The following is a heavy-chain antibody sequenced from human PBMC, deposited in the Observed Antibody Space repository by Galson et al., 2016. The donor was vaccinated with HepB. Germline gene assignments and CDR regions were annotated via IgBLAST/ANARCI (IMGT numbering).Heavy chain of an antibody. CDR2: IKEDGREQ. CDR1: GFTFRRFW. V-gene: IGHV3-7*03. CDR3: AKSVLEYDILTGYYRRGADY. J-gene: IGHJ4*02. D-gene: IGHD3-9*01. Sequence: SLRLSCAASGFTFRRFWMTWVRQAPGKGLEWVANIKEDGREQQYADSVKGRFTISRDNAKNTLFLQMHSLRADDTAVYYCAKSVLEYDILTGYYRRGADYWGQGTLVTVSS.